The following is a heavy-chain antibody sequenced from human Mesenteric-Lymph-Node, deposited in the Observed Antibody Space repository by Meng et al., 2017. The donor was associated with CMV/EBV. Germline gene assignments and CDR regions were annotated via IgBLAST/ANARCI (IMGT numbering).Heavy chain of an antibody. CDR2: IRFDGSNK. Sequence: GGSLRLSCAASGFTFNTYGMHWVRQAPGKGLEWVAFIRFDGSNKYYADSVKGRFTISRDNSRNTLYLQMNSLRDEDTAVYYCARETVVVPADNALDVWGQGTVVTVSS. J-gene: IGHJ3*01. D-gene: IGHD2-2*01. CDR3: ARETVVVPADNALDV. V-gene: IGHV3-30*02. CDR1: GFTFNTYG.